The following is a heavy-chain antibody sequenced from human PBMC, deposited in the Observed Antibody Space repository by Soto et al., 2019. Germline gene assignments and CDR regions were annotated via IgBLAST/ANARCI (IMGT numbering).Heavy chain of an antibody. V-gene: IGHV3-33*01. CDR1: GFTFTSHG. D-gene: IGHD3-9*01. CDR3: ARDAYDILTGRFDY. J-gene: IGHJ4*02. CDR2: IWLDGSDK. Sequence: GGSLTLSCAASGFTFTSHGIHWVRQAPGKGLERVAVIWLDGSDKFYADSVKGRFTISRDNSNNTLYLQMNSLRAEDTVVYYCARDAYDILTGRFDYWGQGTLVTVSS.